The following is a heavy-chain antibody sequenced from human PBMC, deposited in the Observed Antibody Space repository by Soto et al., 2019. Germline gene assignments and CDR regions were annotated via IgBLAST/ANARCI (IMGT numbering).Heavy chain of an antibody. CDR1: GFTFSKYY. Sequence: ASVKVSCKTSGFTFSKYYMHWLRQVPGQGLEWVGVINPSGRTTSYAQKFLGRVTVTRDASTATVYLELNSLRSGDTAVYYCARDLDVTTVTTSFDSRGQGTLVTVSS. CDR3: ARDLDVTTVTTSFDS. V-gene: IGHV1-46*01. D-gene: IGHD4-17*01. J-gene: IGHJ4*02. CDR2: INPSGRTT.